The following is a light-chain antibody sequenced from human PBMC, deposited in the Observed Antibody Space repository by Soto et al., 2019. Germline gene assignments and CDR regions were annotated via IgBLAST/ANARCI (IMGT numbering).Light chain of an antibody. V-gene: IGLV2-14*03. CDR2: DVS. CDR1: SSDVGGYNY. J-gene: IGLJ2*01. CDR3: TSYTDSSARGMV. Sequence: QSVLTQPASVSGSPGQSITISCTGTSSDVGGYNYVSWYQQHPGKAPKLMIYDVSYRPSGVSNRFSGSKSGNTASLTISGLRPEDEADYYCTSYTDSSARGMVFGGGTKLTVL.